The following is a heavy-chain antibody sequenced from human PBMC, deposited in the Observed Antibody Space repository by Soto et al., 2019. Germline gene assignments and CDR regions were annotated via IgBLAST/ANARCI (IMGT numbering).Heavy chain of an antibody. D-gene: IGHD1-26*01. CDR1: RDSVSNNGPT. CDR3: ARDPPDFNSGFDS. Sequence: SQTLSLTCAICRDSVSNNGPTWNWIRQSPSRGLEWLGRAYYRSRWQYDYATSVRSRITINPDTSKNQISLQLTSVTPEDTAVYYCARDPPDFNSGFDSWGQGSLVTVSS. V-gene: IGHV6-1*01. CDR2: AYYRSRWQY. J-gene: IGHJ4*02.